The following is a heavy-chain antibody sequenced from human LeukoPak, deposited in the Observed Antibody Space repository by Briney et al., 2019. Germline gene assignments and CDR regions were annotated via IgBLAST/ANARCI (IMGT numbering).Heavy chain of an antibody. CDR3: ARDSAARPPFDP. CDR2: ISYDGSNK. CDR1: GFTFSSYA. V-gene: IGHV3-30-3*01. Sequence: GSLRLSCAASGFTFSSYAMHWVRQAPGKGLEWVAVISYDGSNKYYADSVKGRFTISRDNAKNSLYLQMNSLRAEDTAVYYCARDSAARPPFDPWGQGTLVTVSS. D-gene: IGHD6-6*01. J-gene: IGHJ5*02.